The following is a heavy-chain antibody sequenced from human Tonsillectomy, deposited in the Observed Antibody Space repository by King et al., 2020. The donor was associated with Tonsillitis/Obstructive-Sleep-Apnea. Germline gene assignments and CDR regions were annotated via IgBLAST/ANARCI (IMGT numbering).Heavy chain of an antibody. CDR2: ISSSGSTI. CDR3: FVVVLRRDV. D-gene: IGHD2-21*01. Sequence: VQLVESGGGLVQPGGSLRLSCVASGFTFSSYEMNWVRQAPGKGLEWVSYISSSGSTIYYADSVKGRFTISRDNAKKSLYLQMNSLRAEDTAVYYPFVVVLRRDVCGKGTTVTVSS. V-gene: IGHV3-48*03. J-gene: IGHJ6*04. CDR1: GFTFSSYE.